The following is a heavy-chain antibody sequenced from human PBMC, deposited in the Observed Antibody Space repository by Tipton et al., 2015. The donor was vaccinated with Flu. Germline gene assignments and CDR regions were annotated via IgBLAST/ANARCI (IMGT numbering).Heavy chain of an antibody. J-gene: IGHJ5*02. CDR2: IQRSGGT. Sequence: TLSLTCAVSGDYISGDYFWDWIRQPPGKGLEWIATIQRSGGTRYNPSLNSRVPISVDTSKNQFPPEMRSVTAADLAVYYCARRDFSNDVSGPKTWFDRWGQGTLVTVSS. V-gene: IGHV4-38-2*01. CDR1: GDYISGDYF. D-gene: IGHD4-11*01. CDR3: ARRDFSNDVSGPKTWFDR.